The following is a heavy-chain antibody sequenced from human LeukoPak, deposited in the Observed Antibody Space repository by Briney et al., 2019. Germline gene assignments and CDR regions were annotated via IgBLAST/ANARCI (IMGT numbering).Heavy chain of an antibody. CDR3: ARHAYGTFDY. Sequence: SETLSLTCSVSGGSISSSSYYWGWIRQPPGKGLEWIGSINYSGKTYHNPSLKSRVTISVDTSKNQFSLKLSSVTAADTTLYYCARHAYGTFDYWGQGTLVTVSS. V-gene: IGHV4-39*01. CDR2: INYSGKT. D-gene: IGHD3-16*01. J-gene: IGHJ4*02. CDR1: GGSISSSSYY.